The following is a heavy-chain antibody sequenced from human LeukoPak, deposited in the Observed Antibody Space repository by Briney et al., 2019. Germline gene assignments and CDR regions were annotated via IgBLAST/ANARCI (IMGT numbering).Heavy chain of an antibody. V-gene: IGHV4-59*11. CDR2: IYYSGST. J-gene: IGHJ4*02. D-gene: IGHD1-20*01. Sequence: SETLSLTCTVSGGSISSHYWSWIRQPPGKGLEWTGYIYYSGSTNYYASLKSRGTRTVDTSKNQLSLKLISVTAADAAVYYSGRVLRDNCTSPRGNSQFDYWGQGTLVTVSS. CDR3: GRVLRDNCTSPRGNSQFDY. CDR1: GGSISSHY.